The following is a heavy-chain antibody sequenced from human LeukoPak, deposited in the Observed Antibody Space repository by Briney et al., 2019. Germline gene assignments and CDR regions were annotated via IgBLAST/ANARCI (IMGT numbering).Heavy chain of an antibody. CDR3: AKDRDVSGYPYYFDY. CDR2: IWDGGSNK. D-gene: IGHD3-22*01. V-gene: IGHV3-30*02. Sequence: GGSLRLSCAASGFTFSSYGMPWVRQAPGKGLEWVTVIWDGGSNKYHADSVKGRFTISRDNSKNTLYLQMNSLRAEDTAVYYCAKDRDVSGYPYYFDYWGQGTLVTVSS. CDR1: GFTFSSYG. J-gene: IGHJ4*02.